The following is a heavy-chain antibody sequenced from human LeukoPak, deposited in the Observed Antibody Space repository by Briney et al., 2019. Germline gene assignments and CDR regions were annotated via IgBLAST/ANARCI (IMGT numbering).Heavy chain of an antibody. Sequence: ASVKVSCKASGYTFTGYYMHWVRQAPGQGLEWMGWINPNSGGTNYAQKFQGRVTVTRDTSISTAYMELSRLRSDDTAVYYCARGLYGSGSFDYWGQGTLVTVSS. J-gene: IGHJ4*02. D-gene: IGHD3-10*01. CDR1: GYTFTGYY. CDR3: ARGLYGSGSFDY. V-gene: IGHV1-2*02. CDR2: INPNSGGT.